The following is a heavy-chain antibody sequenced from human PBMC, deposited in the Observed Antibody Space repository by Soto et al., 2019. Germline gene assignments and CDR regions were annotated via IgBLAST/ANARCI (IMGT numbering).Heavy chain of an antibody. J-gene: IGHJ4*02. D-gene: IGHD6-19*01. V-gene: IGHV3-23*01. Sequence: EVQLLESGGGLVQPGGSLRLSCAASGFSFSSYVMNWVRQAPGKGLEWVSIISGSGDTTYYTDSVKGRFTISRDNSKNTLYLQMSTLRAEDTAVYYCARKVAGFNPFDSRGQGTLVTVSS. CDR2: ISGSGDTT. CDR1: GFSFSSYV. CDR3: ARKVAGFNPFDS.